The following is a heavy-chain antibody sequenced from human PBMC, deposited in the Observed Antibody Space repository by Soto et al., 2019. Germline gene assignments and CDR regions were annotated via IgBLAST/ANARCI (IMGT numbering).Heavy chain of an antibody. V-gene: IGHV1-69*13. CDR3: ATPVRYYYDSKGGAFVI. Sequence: ASVKVSCKASGGTFSSYAISWVRQAPRQGLEWMGGIIPIFGTAHYAQKFQGRVTITADESTSTDYMELSSLRSEDTAVYYCATPVRYYYDSKGGAFVIWGQGPMVTV. CDR2: IIPIFGTA. J-gene: IGHJ3*02. D-gene: IGHD3-22*01. CDR1: GGTFSSYA.